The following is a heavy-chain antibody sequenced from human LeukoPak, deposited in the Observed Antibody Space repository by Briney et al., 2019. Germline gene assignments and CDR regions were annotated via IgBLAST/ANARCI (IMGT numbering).Heavy chain of an antibody. V-gene: IGHV3-30*18. CDR2: ISYDGSNK. D-gene: IGHD2/OR15-2a*01. J-gene: IGHJ3*02. Sequence: GRSLRLSCAASGFTFSSYGMHWVRQAPGKGLEWVAVISYDGSNKYYADSVKGRFAISRDNSKNTLYLQMNSLRAEDTAVYYCAKDRPPNLTEPLLYRDAFDIWGQGTMVTVSS. CDR3: AKDRPPNLTEPLLYRDAFDI. CDR1: GFTFSSYG.